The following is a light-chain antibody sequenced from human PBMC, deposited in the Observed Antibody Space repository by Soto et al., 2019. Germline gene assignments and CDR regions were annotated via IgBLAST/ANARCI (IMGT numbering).Light chain of an antibody. J-gene: IGKJ4*01. Sequence: IQLTQSPSSLSPSLADRVTIPWRASQGISTYLAWYKQKPGKAPKLLSYIGSTLQSGVPSRFRGSGSGTEFTLTISSLKPEDFETYYCQQFNSYPLTFGGGTKVDIK. CDR2: IGS. CDR3: QQFNSYPLT. V-gene: IGKV1-9*01. CDR1: QGISTY.